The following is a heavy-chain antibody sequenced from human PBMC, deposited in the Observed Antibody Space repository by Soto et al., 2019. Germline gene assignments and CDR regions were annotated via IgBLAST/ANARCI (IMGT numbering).Heavy chain of an antibody. V-gene: IGHV3-23*01. Sequence: GGSLRLSCAASGFIFRNYVMSWVRQSPGKGLEWVSAITESGGTTYYADSVKGRFTISRDNSKNTLYLQLDSLRAEDTAVYYCAQLGTTSRFCTVTSCLLTFDYWGQGTLVTVSS. J-gene: IGHJ4*02. CDR2: ITESGGTT. CDR1: GFIFRNYV. D-gene: IGHD2-8*02. CDR3: AQLGTTSRFCTVTSCLLTFDY.